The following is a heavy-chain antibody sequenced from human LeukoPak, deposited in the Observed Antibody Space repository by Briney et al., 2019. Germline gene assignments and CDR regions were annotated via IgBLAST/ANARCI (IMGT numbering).Heavy chain of an antibody. J-gene: IGHJ6*02. D-gene: IGHD4-17*01. Sequence: GGSLRLSCAASGFTFDDYAMHWVRHAPGKGLEWVSGISWNSGSIGYADSVKGRFTISRDNAKNSLYLQMNSLRAEDTALYYCAKAYGDYPYYYGMDVWGQGTTVTVSS. CDR3: AKAYGDYPYYYGMDV. CDR2: ISWNSGSI. V-gene: IGHV3-9*01. CDR1: GFTFDDYA.